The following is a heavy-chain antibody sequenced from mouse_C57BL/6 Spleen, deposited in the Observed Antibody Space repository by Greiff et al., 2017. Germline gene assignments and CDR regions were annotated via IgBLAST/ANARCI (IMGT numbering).Heavy chain of an antibody. CDR1: GFTFSSYA. V-gene: IGHV5-4*01. Sequence: EVQVVESGGGLVKPGGSLKLSCAASGFTFSSYAMSWVRQTPEKRLEWVATISDGGSYTYYPDNVKGRFTISRDNAKNNLYLQMSQLKSEDTAMYYCARRRNWDVGYYFDYWGQGTTLTVSS. CDR3: ARRRNWDVGYYFDY. J-gene: IGHJ2*01. CDR2: ISDGGSYT. D-gene: IGHD4-1*01.